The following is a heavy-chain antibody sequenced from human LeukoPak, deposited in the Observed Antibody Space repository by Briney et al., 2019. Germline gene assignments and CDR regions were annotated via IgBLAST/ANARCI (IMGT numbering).Heavy chain of an antibody. Sequence: GESLRLSCQASGFIFSDHSMDWVRQAPGKGLEWVGRIRNRPNRHTTEYAAAVKGRFTISRDDSKNSLYLQMDSLKTDDTAVYFCVRRYGGFDYWGQGTLVTVSS. D-gene: IGHD3-10*01. CDR1: GFIFSDHS. J-gene: IGHJ4*02. V-gene: IGHV3-72*01. CDR3: VRRYGGFDY. CDR2: IRNRPNRHTT.